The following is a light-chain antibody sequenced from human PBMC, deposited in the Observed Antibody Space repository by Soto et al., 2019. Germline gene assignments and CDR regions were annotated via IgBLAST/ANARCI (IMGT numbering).Light chain of an antibody. Sequence: EIVLTQSPATLSLSPGERATLSCRASQSISNQLAWYQQKPGQAPRLLIYAASNRATGIPARFSGSGSGTDFTLTISSLEPEDFAVYYWQQRSNWPRTFGRGTKVEVK. CDR2: AAS. CDR3: QQRSNWPRT. J-gene: IGKJ1*01. V-gene: IGKV3-11*01. CDR1: QSISNQ.